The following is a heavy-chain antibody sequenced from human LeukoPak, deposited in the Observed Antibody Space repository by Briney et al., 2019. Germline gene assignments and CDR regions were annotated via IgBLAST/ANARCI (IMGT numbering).Heavy chain of an antibody. Sequence: GGSLRLSCVGSGFIFGTYGMHWVRQAPGKGLEWVSVIYSGGSTYYADSVKGRFTISRDNSKNTLYLQMNSLRAEDTAVYYCARDGYGGRFSVYWGQGTLVTVSS. CDR1: GFIFGTYG. J-gene: IGHJ4*02. CDR3: ARDGYGGRFSVY. D-gene: IGHD1-26*01. CDR2: IYSGGST. V-gene: IGHV3-66*01.